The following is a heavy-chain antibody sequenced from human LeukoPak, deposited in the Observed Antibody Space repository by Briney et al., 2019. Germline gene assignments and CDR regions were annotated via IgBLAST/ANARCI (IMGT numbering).Heavy chain of an antibody. J-gene: IGHJ4*02. Sequence: GRSLRLSCAASGFTFSSYGMHWVRQAPGKGLEWVAVIWYDGGNKYYADSVKGRFTISRDNSKNTLYLQMNSLRAEDTAVYYCAKRSRQDSSGYYFDYWGQGTLVTVSS. CDR2: IWYDGGNK. CDR3: AKRSRQDSSGYYFDY. D-gene: IGHD3-22*01. V-gene: IGHV3-33*06. CDR1: GFTFSSYG.